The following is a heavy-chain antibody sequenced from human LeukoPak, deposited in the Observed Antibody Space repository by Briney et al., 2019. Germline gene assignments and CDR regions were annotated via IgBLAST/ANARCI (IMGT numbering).Heavy chain of an antibody. CDR2: ISGSGGST. D-gene: IGHD3-22*01. J-gene: IGHJ4*02. V-gene: IGHV3-23*01. CDR3: AKDRTLHSSGYYDY. CDR1: GFTFSSYS. Sequence: GGSLRLSCAASGFTFSSYSMNWVRQAPGKGLEWVSAISGSGGSTYYADSVKGRFTISRDNSKNTLYLQMNSLRAEDTAVYYCAKDRTLHSSGYYDYWGQGTLVTVSS.